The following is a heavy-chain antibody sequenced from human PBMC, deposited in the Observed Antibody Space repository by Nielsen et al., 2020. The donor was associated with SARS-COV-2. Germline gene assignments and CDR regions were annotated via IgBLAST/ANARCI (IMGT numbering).Heavy chain of an antibody. Sequence: GESLKISCAASGFTVSSNYMSWVRQAPGKGLEWVSVIYSGGSTYYADSVKGRFTISRDNSKNTLYLQMNSLRAEDTAVYYCARAPVSGWYWDWGQGTLSPSPQ. CDR2: IYSGGST. V-gene: IGHV3-53*01. CDR1: GFTVSSNY. J-gene: IGHJ4*02. CDR3: ARAPVSGWYWD. D-gene: IGHD6-19*01.